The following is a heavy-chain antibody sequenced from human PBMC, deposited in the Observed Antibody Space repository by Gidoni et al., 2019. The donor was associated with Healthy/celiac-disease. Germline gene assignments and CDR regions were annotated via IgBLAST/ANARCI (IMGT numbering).Heavy chain of an antibody. Sequence: QVQLVQSGAEVKKPGASVKVSCKASGYTFTGYYMHWVRQAPGQGLEWMGRINPNSGGTNYAQKFQGRVTMTRDTSISTAYMELSRLRSDDTAVYYCARVGGSEGYCSSTSCPFGYWGQGTLVTVSS. CDR2: INPNSGGT. CDR3: ARVGGSEGYCSSTSCPFGY. CDR1: GYTFTGYY. J-gene: IGHJ4*02. D-gene: IGHD2-2*01. V-gene: IGHV1-2*06.